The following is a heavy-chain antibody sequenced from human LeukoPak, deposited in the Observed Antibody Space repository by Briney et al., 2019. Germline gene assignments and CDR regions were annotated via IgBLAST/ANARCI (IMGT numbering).Heavy chain of an antibody. Sequence: PSETLSLTCTVSGGSISSVNYYWSWIRQPAGKGLEWIGSIYYSGSTYYNPSLKSRVTISVDTSKNQFSLKLSSVTAADTAVYYCARDPKRITMIVVVTKGGFDYWGQGTLVTVSS. CDR2: IYYSGST. CDR3: ARDPKRITMIVVVTKGGFDY. V-gene: IGHV4-39*07. D-gene: IGHD3-22*01. J-gene: IGHJ4*02. CDR1: GGSISSVNYY.